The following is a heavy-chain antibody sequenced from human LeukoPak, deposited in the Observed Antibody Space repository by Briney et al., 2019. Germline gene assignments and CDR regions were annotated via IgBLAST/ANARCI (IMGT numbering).Heavy chain of an antibody. CDR3: ARAGGLLYLGELWGTQYFDY. J-gene: IGHJ4*02. D-gene: IGHD3-10*01. V-gene: IGHV1-18*01. CDR2: ISAYGNT. Sequence: GASVKVSCKASGYTFTSYGISWVRQAPGQGLEWMGWISAYGNTNYAQKFQGRVTMTTDTSTNTVYMELRSLRSDDTAMYYCARAGGLLYLGELWGTQYFDYWGQGILVTVSS. CDR1: GYTFTSYG.